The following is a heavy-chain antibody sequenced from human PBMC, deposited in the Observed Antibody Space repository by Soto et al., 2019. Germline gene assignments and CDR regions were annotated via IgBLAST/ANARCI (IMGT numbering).Heavy chain of an antibody. D-gene: IGHD6-19*01. CDR1: GFTFDDYA. CDR3: AKDNGSGWYGGAFDI. Sequence: DVQLVESGGGLVQPGRSLRLSCAASGFTFDDYAMHWVRQAPGKGLEWVSGISWNSGSIGYADSVKGRFTISRDNAKNSLYLQMNSLRAEDTALYYCAKDNGSGWYGGAFDIWGQGTMVTVSS. V-gene: IGHV3-9*01. J-gene: IGHJ3*02. CDR2: ISWNSGSI.